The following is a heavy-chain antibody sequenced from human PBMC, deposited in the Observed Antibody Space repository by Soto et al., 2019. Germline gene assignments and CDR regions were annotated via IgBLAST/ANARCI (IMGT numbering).Heavy chain of an antibody. CDR2: ISSSSSYI. V-gene: IGHV3-21*01. J-gene: IGHJ6*02. Sequence: KPGGALRLSCAASGFTFSSYSMNWVRQAPGKGLEWVSSISSSSSYIYYADSVKGRFTISRDNAKNSLYLQMNSLRAEDTAVYYCARDKQLYYYGMDVWGQGTTVTVSS. CDR1: GFTFSSYS. CDR3: ARDKQLYYYGMDV. D-gene: IGHD6-19*01.